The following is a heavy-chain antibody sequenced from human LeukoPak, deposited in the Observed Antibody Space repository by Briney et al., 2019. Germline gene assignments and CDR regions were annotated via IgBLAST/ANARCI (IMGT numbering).Heavy chain of an antibody. J-gene: IGHJ3*02. CDR2: ISSSSSTI. CDR3: ARSIMYGDHGEDI. V-gene: IGHV3-48*04. Sequence: GGSLRLSCAASGFTFSSYSMNWVRQAPGKGLEWVSYISSSSSTIYYADSVKGRFTISRDNAKNSLYLQMDSLRAEDAAIYYCARSIMYGDHGEDIWGQGTVVAVSS. D-gene: IGHD4-17*01. CDR1: GFTFSSYS.